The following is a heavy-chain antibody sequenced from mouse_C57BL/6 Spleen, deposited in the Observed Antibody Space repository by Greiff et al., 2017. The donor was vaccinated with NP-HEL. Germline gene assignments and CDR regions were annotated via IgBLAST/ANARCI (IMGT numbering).Heavy chain of an antibody. J-gene: IGHJ3*01. CDR3: AGSTAQAPYAY. Sequence: VQLKQSGPELVKPGASVKISCKASGYSFTDYYMNWVKQSHGKSLEWIGVINPNYGTTSYNQKFKGKATLTVDQSSSTAYMQLNSLTSEDSAVYYCAGSTAQAPYAYWGQGTIVTVSA. CDR2: INPNYGTT. CDR1: GYSFTDYY. V-gene: IGHV1-39*01. D-gene: IGHD3-2*02.